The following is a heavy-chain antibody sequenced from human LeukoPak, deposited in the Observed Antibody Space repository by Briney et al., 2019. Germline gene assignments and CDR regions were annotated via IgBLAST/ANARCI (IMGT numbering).Heavy chain of an antibody. J-gene: IGHJ4*02. CDR3: ARFVSIRGGIHLNYFDS. V-gene: IGHV4-39*01. CDR2: IYDSLSA. Sequence: PSETLSLTCAVSGGSIDGRSDNWGWVRQPPGKGREWIGSIYDSLSAYYNPSLKSRVTISIDMSKKQFSLNLNSATAADSAVYYCARFVSIRGGIHLNYFDSWGQGRLVTVSS. D-gene: IGHD2-15*01. CDR1: GGSIDGRSDN.